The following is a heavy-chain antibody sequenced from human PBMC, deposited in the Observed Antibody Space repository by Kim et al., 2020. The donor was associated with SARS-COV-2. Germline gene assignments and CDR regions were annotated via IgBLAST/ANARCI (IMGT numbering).Heavy chain of an antibody. Sequence: ASVKVSCKASGYTFTSYYMHWVRQAPGQGLEWMGIINPSGGSTSYAQKFQGRVTMTRDTSTSTVYMELSSLRSEDTAVYYCARSWFAELRGPCWFDPWGQGTLVTVSS. CDR2: INPSGGST. V-gene: IGHV1-46*01. CDR3: ARSWFAELRGPCWFDP. J-gene: IGHJ5*02. CDR1: GYTFTSYY. D-gene: IGHD3-10*01.